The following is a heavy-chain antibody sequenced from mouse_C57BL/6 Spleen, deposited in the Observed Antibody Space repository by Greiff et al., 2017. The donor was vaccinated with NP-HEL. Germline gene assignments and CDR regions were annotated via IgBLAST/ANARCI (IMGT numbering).Heavy chain of an antibody. CDR3: AKIKKIVATYFDY. CDR1: GYTFTSYW. Sequence: QVQLQQPGAELVKAGASVKMSCKASGYTFTSYWMHWVKQRLGQGLEWFAETNPTNGRTYYNEKFKSKATLTVDKSSSTAYKLLSGPTFEDPAVYYCAKIKKIVATYFDYWGQGTTLTVSS. CDR2: TNPTNGRT. V-gene: IGHV1S81*02. D-gene: IGHD1-1*01. J-gene: IGHJ2*01.